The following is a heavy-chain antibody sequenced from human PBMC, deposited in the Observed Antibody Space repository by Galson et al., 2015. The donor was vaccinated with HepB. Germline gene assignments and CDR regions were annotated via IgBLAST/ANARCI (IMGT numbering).Heavy chain of an antibody. Sequence: SVKVSCKASGNTFTNYAMYWVRQAPGQRLEWMGRINAGTGYTKYSQKFQGRVTISMDTSASTAYMELGSLTSDDTAAYYCARVGAEYQLLGYFDPWGQGTLVTVSS. CDR3: ARVGAEYQLLGYFDP. CDR2: INAGTGYT. D-gene: IGHD2-2*01. V-gene: IGHV1-3*01. J-gene: IGHJ5*02. CDR1: GNTFTNYA.